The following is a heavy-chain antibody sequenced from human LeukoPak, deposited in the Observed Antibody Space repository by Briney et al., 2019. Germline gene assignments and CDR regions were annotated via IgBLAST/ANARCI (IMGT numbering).Heavy chain of an antibody. CDR2: INHSGST. CDR3: ARGSGGIQPVIL. CDR1: GGSFSGYY. D-gene: IGHD5-18*01. V-gene: IGHV4-34*01. Sequence: SETLSLTCAVYGGSFSGYYWSWIRQPPGKGLEWIGEINHSGSTNYNPSLKSRATISVDTPKNQFSLKLSSVTAADTAVYYCARGSGGIQPVILWGQGTLVTVSS. J-gene: IGHJ4*02.